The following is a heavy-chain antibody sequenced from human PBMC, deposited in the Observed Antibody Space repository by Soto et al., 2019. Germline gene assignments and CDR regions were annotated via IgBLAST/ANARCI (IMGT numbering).Heavy chain of an antibody. CDR1: GASISSYY. CDR2: ISYTGGS. Sequence: SETLSLTCTVSGASISSYYWSWIRQPPGKGLEWVGYISYTGGSNFNPSVRSRVTSSLDTSKSRFSLNLSSVTAADAAVYYCARSSVAGAIGASDYWGRGTLVTVSS. V-gene: IGHV4-59*12. CDR3: ARSSVAGAIGASDY. J-gene: IGHJ4*02. D-gene: IGHD2-2*01.